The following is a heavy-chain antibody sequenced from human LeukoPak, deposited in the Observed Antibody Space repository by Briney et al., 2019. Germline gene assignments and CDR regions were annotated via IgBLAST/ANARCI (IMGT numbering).Heavy chain of an antibody. D-gene: IGHD5-24*01. Sequence: PSETLSLTWTVSGGSINSYYWSWIRQPPGKGLEWIGYIYYSGSTNYNPSLKSRVTISVDTSKNQFSLKMSSVTAADTAVYYCARARDGHINNWFDPWGQGTLVIVSS. CDR2: IYYSGST. CDR1: GGSINSYY. J-gene: IGHJ5*02. CDR3: ARARDGHINNWFDP. V-gene: IGHV4-59*01.